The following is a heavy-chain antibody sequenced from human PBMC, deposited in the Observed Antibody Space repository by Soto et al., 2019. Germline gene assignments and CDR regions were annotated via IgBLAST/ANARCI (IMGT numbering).Heavy chain of an antibody. J-gene: IGHJ6*02. CDR2: VNPSGGST. CDR1: GYIFTAYS. CDR3: ARTDCSSTSCYNYYYYGMDV. Sequence: ASVKVSCKASGYIFTAYSMHWVRRAPGQGLEWMGVVNPSGGSTNYAQKFQGRITLTRDTSRSTVYMDLSSLTSEDSAVFYCARTDCSSTSCYNYYYYGMDVWGQGTTVTVSS. D-gene: IGHD2-2*01. V-gene: IGHV1-46*01.